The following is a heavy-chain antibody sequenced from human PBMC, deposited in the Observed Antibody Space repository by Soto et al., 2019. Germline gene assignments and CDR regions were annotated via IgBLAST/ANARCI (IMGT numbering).Heavy chain of an antibody. CDR2: ISYDGSNK. D-gene: IGHD6-13*01. J-gene: IGHJ6*03. CDR1: GFTFSSYG. CDR3: ARDRIAAAGTHYYYYMDV. V-gene: IGHV3-30*03. Sequence: GGSLRLSCAASGFTFSSYGMHWVRQAPGKGLEWVAVISYDGSNKYYADSVKGRFTISRDNSKNTLYLQMNSLRAEDTAVYYCARDRIAAAGTHYYYYMDVWGKGTTVTVSS.